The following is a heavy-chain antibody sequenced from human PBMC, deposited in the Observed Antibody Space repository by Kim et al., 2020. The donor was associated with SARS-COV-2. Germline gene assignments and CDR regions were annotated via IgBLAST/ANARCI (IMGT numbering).Heavy chain of an antibody. CDR3: ARGYYDVLTRSSFFDN. J-gene: IGHJ4*02. D-gene: IGHD3-9*01. V-gene: IGHV3-7*01. CDR1: GFVFRSYW. Sequence: GGSLRLSCAASGFVFRSYWMNWLRQGPGKGLEWVANINEDGSAEYYVDSVRGRFTISRDNAKNSLYLHMNSLRAEDTALYYCARGYYDVLTRSSFFDNWGQGTLVTVSS. CDR2: INEDGSAE.